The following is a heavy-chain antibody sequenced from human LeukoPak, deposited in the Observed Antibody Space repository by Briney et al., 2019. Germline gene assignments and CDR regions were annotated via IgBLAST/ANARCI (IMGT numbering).Heavy chain of an antibody. V-gene: IGHV3-48*01. J-gene: IGHJ4*02. D-gene: IGHD2/OR15-2a*01. CDR3: ARERDYFYARGRLGY. CDR1: GFTFSSYS. CDR2: ISSSSSTI. Sequence: GGSLRLSCAASGFTFSSYSMNWVRQAPGKGLEWVSYISSSSSTIYYADSVKGRFTISRDNSKNTLYLQMNSLRAEDTAVYYCARERDYFYARGRLGYWGQGTLVTVSS.